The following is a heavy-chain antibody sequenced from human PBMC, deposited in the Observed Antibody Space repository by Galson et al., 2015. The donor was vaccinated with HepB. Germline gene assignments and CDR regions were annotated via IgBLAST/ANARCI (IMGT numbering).Heavy chain of an antibody. CDR2: VIPIFGTT. CDR1: GGLFSSFA. D-gene: IGHD2-2*01. Sequence: SVKVSCKASGGLFSSFAISWVRQAPGQGLGWMGGVIPIFGTTSYSERFQGRVTITADESANTAYMELSSLRSEDTAVYYCARDGPQYCSSTSCYSYWGQGTLVTVSS. V-gene: IGHV1-69*13. J-gene: IGHJ4*02. CDR3: ARDGPQYCSSTSCYSY.